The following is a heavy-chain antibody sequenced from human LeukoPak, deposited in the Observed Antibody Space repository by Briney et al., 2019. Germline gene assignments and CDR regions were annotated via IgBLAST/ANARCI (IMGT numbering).Heavy chain of an antibody. Sequence: GASVKVSCKVSGYTLTELSMHWVRQAPGQGLEWMGIINPSGGSTSYAQKFQGRVTMTRDTSTSTVYMELSSLRSEDTAVYYCARVVVGAAGLHYYFDYWGQGTLVTVSS. CDR3: ARVVVGAAGLHYYFDY. D-gene: IGHD6-13*01. V-gene: IGHV1-46*01. J-gene: IGHJ4*02. CDR2: INPSGGST. CDR1: GYTLTELS.